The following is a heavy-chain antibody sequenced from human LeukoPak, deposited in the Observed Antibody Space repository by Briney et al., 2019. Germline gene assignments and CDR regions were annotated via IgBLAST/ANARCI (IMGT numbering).Heavy chain of an antibody. V-gene: IGHV3-7*04. J-gene: IGHJ4*02. CDR1: GFTFSSYW. CDR2: IKQDGSEK. Sequence: GGSLRLSCAASGFTFSSYWMSWVRQAPGKGLEWVANIKQDGSEKYYVDSVKGRFTISRDNAKNSLYLQMNSLRAEDTAVYYCARRFYYDILTGLDYWGQGTLVTVSS. D-gene: IGHD3-9*01. CDR3: ARRFYYDILTGLDY.